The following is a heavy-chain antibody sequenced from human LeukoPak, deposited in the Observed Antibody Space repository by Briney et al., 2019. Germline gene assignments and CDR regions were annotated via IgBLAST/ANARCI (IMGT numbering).Heavy chain of an antibody. Sequence: GGSLRLSCAASGFTYSVYSMNWVRQPPGMGLEGVLDIISNSATIQYADSVKGRFTISRDNAKNSLSLQMNSLRDGDTAVYYCARSVGGHFDYWGQGMLVTVSS. V-gene: IGHV3-48*02. J-gene: IGHJ4*02. CDR3: ARSVGGHFDY. CDR2: IISNSATI. D-gene: IGHD2-15*01. CDR1: GFTYSVYS.